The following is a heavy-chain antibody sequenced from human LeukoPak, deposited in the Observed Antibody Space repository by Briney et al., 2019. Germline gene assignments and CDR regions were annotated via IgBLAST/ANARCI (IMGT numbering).Heavy chain of an antibody. CDR1: GFTVSGYF. CDR2: INSGGVT. V-gene: IGHV3-53*01. Sequence: PGGSLRLSCAASGFTVSGYFMAWVRQAPGKGLQWVSHINSGGVTEDADYVKGRFIVSSDTSRNTLYLQMSSLRAEDTAIYYCARGRSTTTIFDYWGQGTLVTVSS. D-gene: IGHD5-12*01. J-gene: IGHJ4*02. CDR3: ARGRSTTTIFDY.